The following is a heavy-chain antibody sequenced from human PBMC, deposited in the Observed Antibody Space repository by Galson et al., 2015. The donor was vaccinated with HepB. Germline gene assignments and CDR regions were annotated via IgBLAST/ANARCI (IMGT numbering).Heavy chain of an antibody. Sequence: SLRLSCATSGISFDSYAMHWVRQAPGKGLEWMAVISYDGGTTFHADSVKGRFTVSRDNSGKTLYFQVNSLRYDDTAIYYCAYGSGSYFLDNWGQGTLVTVSS. CDR2: ISYDGGTT. D-gene: IGHD3-10*01. CDR3: AYGSGSYFLDN. J-gene: IGHJ4*02. CDR1: GISFDSYA. V-gene: IGHV3-30*14.